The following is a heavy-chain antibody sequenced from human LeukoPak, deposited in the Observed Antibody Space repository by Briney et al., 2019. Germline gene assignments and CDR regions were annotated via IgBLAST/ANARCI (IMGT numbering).Heavy chain of an antibody. CDR3: ARGMSSGWYVEGFDY. V-gene: IGHV3-53*01. D-gene: IGHD6-19*01. CDR2: IYSGGST. Sequence: GGSLRLSCAASGFTVSSNYMSWVRQAPGKGLEWGSVIYSGGSTYYADSVKGRFTISRDNSKDTLYLQMNSLRAEDTAVYYCARGMSSGWYVEGFDYWGQGTLVTVSS. J-gene: IGHJ4*02. CDR1: GFTVSSNY.